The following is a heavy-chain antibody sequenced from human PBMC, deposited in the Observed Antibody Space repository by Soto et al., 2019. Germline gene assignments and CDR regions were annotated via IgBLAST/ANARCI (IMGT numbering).Heavy chain of an antibody. Sequence: PSLSYAASGVTFRSYGMHWVRQAPGKGLEWVAVISYDGSNKYYADSVKGRFTISRDNSNNTLYLQMNSLRAEDTAVYYCAKEMYYYDSSGYYPFDFWGQGTLVTVSS. V-gene: IGHV3-30*18. CDR3: AKEMYYYDSSGYYPFDF. D-gene: IGHD3-22*01. CDR2: ISYDGSNK. J-gene: IGHJ4*02. CDR1: GVTFRSYG.